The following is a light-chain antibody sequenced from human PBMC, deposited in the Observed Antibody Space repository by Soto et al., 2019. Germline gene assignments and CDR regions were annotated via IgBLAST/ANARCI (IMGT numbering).Light chain of an antibody. CDR1: QSISSW. CDR2: KAS. CDR3: QQYITYVWT. Sequence: DIQMTQSPSTLSASIGDRVTITCRASQSISSWLAWYQQKPGKAPKLLIYKASSLESGVPSRFSGSGSGTEFTLTISSLQPDDFAAYYCQQYITYVWTFGQGTKVEI. J-gene: IGKJ1*01. V-gene: IGKV1-5*03.